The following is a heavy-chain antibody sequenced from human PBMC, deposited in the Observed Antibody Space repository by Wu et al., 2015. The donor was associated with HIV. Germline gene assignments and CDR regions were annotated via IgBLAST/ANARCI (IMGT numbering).Heavy chain of an antibody. J-gene: IGHJ6*01. D-gene: IGHD6-13*01. CDR3: ARGGVPRYSSSWSIRYGTDV. V-gene: IGHV1-69*05. Sequence: QVQLVQSGAEVKKPGSSVKVSCKASGGTFSSYAISWVRQAPGQGLEWIGGIIPIFGTANYAQKFQGRVTITTDESTSTAYMELSSLRSEDTAVYYCARGGVPRYSSSWSIRYGTDVWGPRGPRVTVSS. CDR1: GGTFSSYA. CDR2: IIPIFGTA.